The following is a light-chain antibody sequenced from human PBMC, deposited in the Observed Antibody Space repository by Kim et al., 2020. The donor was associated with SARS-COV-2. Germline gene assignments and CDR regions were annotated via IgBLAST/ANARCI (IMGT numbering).Light chain of an antibody. Sequence: ALRKTVRITCQGDSLRSYYASWYQQKPGQAPVLVIYGKNNRPSGIPDRFSGSSSGNTASLTIPGAQAEDEADYYCNSRDSSGNHVVFGGGTQLTVL. V-gene: IGLV3-19*01. CDR2: GKN. CDR1: SLRSYY. CDR3: NSRDSSGNHVV. J-gene: IGLJ2*01.